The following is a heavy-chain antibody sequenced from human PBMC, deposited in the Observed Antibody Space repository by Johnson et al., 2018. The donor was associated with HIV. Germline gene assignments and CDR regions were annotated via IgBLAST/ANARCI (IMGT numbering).Heavy chain of an antibody. CDR2: ISYDGSNK. CDR3: ARSYCDWLLLTAFDI. D-gene: IGHD3-9*01. V-gene: IGHV3-30-3*01. Sequence: VQLVESGGGVVQPGRSLRLSCAASGFTFSSYTMHWVRQAPGKGLEWVAVISYDGSNKYYADSVKGRFTISRDNSKNTLYLQMHSLRAEDTAVYYCARSYCDWLLLTAFDIWGQGTMVTVSS. CDR1: GFTFSSYT. J-gene: IGHJ3*02.